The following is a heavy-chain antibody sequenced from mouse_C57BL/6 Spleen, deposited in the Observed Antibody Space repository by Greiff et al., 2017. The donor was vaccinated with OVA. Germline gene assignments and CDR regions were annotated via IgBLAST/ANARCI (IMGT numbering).Heavy chain of an antibody. CDR1: GYTFTSYW. CDR2: IYPGSGST. V-gene: IGHV1-55*01. D-gene: IGHD1-2*01. CDR3: ARSGYAGYFDY. Sequence: QVHVKQSGAELVKPGASVKMSCKASGYTFTSYWITWVKQRPGQGLEWIGDIYPGSGSTNYNEKFKSKATLTVDTSSSTAYMQLSSLTSEDSAVYYCARSGYAGYFDYWGQGTTLTVSS. J-gene: IGHJ2*01.